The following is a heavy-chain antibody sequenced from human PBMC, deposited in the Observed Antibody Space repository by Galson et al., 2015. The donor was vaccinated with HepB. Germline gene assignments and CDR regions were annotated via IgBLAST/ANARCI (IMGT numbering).Heavy chain of an antibody. J-gene: IGHJ6*03. D-gene: IGHD2-2*01. CDR1: GFTFSDYG. CDR2: IWYDGTNQ. V-gene: IGHV3-33*01. CDR3: ARVGFCSRSSCYSGGDNYYFMGV. Sequence: SLRLSCASSGFTFSDYGMHWVRQAPGKGLEWVAVIWYDGTNQYYSDSVKGRFTISRDNSKNTLYLQMNSLRAEDTAVYYCARVGFCSRSSCYSGGDNYYFMGVWGKGTTVTVSS.